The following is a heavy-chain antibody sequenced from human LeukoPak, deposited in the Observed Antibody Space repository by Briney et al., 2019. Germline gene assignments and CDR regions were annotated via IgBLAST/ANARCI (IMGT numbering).Heavy chain of an antibody. CDR3: ARDDRGSSWRLYYYYYMDV. Sequence: GGSLRLSCAASGFTFSDYNMRWIRQAPGKGLEWVANIKQDGSEKYYVDSVKGRFTISRDNAKNSLYLQMNSLRAEDTAVYYCARDDRGSSWRLYYYYYMDVWGKGTTVTVSS. V-gene: IGHV3-7*01. D-gene: IGHD6-13*01. CDR2: IKQDGSEK. CDR1: GFTFSDYN. J-gene: IGHJ6*03.